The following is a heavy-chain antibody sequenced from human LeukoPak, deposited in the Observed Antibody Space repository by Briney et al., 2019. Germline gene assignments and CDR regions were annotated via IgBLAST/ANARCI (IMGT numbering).Heavy chain of an antibody. CDR3: ASGRLNTAMVDY. V-gene: IGHV1-69*05. CDR1: GGTFSSYA. D-gene: IGHD5-18*01. Sequence: SVKVSCKASGGTFSSYAISWVRQAPGQGLEWMGGIIPIFGTANYAQKFQGRVTITTDESTSTAYMELSSLRSEDTAVYYCASGRLNTAMVDYWGQGTLVTVSS. J-gene: IGHJ4*02. CDR2: IIPIFGTA.